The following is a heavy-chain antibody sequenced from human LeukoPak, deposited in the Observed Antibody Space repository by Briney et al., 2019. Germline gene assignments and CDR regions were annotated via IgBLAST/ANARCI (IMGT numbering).Heavy chain of an antibody. Sequence: SVKVSCKASGGTFSSYAISWVRQAPGQGLEWMGGIIPIFGTANYAQKFQGRVTITADESTSTAYMEPSSLRSEDTAVYYCARALNYDFAALDAFDIWGQGTMVTVSS. D-gene: IGHD3-3*01. CDR1: GGTFSSYA. J-gene: IGHJ3*02. V-gene: IGHV1-69*13. CDR2: IIPIFGTA. CDR3: ARALNYDFAALDAFDI.